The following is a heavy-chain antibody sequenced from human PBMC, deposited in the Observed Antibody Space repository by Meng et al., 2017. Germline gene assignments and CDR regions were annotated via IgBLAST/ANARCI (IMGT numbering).Heavy chain of an antibody. CDR3: AHRRGDSREGWFDP. CDR1: GCLLSTSGVG. D-gene: IGHD2-21*02. J-gene: IGHJ5*02. Sequence: TLKGSGPTPVKPHTTLPLTCDVLGCLLSTSGVGVGWIRQPPGKALEWLALIYWDDDKRYSPSLKSRLTITKDTSKNQVVLTMTNMDPVDTATYYCAHRRGDSREGWFDPWGQGTLVTVSS. V-gene: IGHV2-5*02. CDR2: IYWDDDK.